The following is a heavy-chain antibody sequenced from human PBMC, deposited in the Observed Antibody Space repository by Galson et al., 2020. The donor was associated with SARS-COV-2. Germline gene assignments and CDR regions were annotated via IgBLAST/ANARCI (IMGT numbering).Heavy chain of an antibody. CDR3: ARWGRQWLTNYYYYYMDV. CDR2: IRHHGRDT. D-gene: IGHD6-19*01. Sequence: GGSLRLSCAASGFVFSSNDMVWVRQAPGKGLEWVAFIRHHGRDTSYADSVEGRFTISRDNSKTTLFLQMNSLTSEDTGVYYCARWGRQWLTNYYYYYMDVWGRGTTVSISS. V-gene: IGHV3-30*02. J-gene: IGHJ6*03. CDR1: GFVFSSND.